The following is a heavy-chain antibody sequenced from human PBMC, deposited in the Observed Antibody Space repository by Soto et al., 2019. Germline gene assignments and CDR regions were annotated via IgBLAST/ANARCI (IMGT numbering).Heavy chain of an antibody. CDR1: GVSVSSGSFY. D-gene: IGHD4-17*01. CDR2: GSYSGTT. CDR3: ARGATVTQYDY. V-gene: IGHV4-61*01. J-gene: IGHJ4*02. Sequence: QVQLQESGPGLVKPSETLSLTCTVSGVSVSSGSFYWAWIRQPPGKGLEWIGFGSYSGTTNYKPSLKSRVTRSVDTSRSQISLKVSSQTAADTAVYYCARGATVTQYDYWGQGTLVTVSS.